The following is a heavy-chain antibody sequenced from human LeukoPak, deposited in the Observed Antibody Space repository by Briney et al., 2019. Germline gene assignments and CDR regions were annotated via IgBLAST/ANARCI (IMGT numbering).Heavy chain of an antibody. CDR3: ARLPSGDV. CDR1: GYIVSSNY. Sequence: PGGSLRLSCAASGYIVSSNYITWVRQAPGKGLEWVSIIYSDGSTYYADSVKGRFTISRDNSKSTVCLQINSLRTEDTAVYYCARLPSGDVWGRGTTVTVSS. V-gene: IGHV3-66*04. J-gene: IGHJ6*02. CDR2: IYSDGST.